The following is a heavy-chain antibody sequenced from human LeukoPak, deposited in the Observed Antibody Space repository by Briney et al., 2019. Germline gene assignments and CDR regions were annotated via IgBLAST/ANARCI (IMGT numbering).Heavy chain of an antibody. CDR2: IFVNGGSP. D-gene: IGHD5-18*01. J-gene: IGHJ4*02. Sequence: PGGSLSPSWDVAGFSFGSIGTYWVRPAPGKGMGWVACIFVNGGSPHYADSVKGRFTISSDNYKNTVYLQVNSLRAEDTAVYYCGKATAGYSSGQKPAWPVDYWGQGTLVTVSS. CDR1: GFSFGSIG. V-gene: IGHV3-23*01. CDR3: GKATAGYSSGQKPAWPVDY.